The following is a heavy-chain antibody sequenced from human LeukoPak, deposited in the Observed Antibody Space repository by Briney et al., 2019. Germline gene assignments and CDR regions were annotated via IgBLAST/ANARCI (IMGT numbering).Heavy chain of an antibody. CDR2: ITSSSGDV. J-gene: IGHJ4*02. Sequence: GGSLRLSCAASGFTISSYDMNWVRQAPGKGLEWVSSITSSSGDVYYADSVRGRFTISRDNSRNSLALQMDSLRAEDTAVYYCASCSNTNCPRLWGQGTLVTVSS. CDR3: ASCSNTNCPRL. CDR1: GFTISSYD. V-gene: IGHV3-21*01. D-gene: IGHD2-2*01.